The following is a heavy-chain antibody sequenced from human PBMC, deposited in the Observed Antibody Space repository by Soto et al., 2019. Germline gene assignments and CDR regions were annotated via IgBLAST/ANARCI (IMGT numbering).Heavy chain of an antibody. V-gene: IGHV3-74*01. CDR3: AREPPSGIAAAGTTYYGMDV. D-gene: IGHD6-13*01. CDR1: GFTFSSYW. J-gene: IGHJ6*02. Sequence: GGSLRLSCAASGFTFSSYWMHWVRHAPGKGLVWVSRINSDGSSTSYADSVKGRFTISRDNAKNTLYLQMNSLRAEDTAVYYCAREPPSGIAAAGTTYYGMDVWGQRTTVTVSS. CDR2: INSDGSST.